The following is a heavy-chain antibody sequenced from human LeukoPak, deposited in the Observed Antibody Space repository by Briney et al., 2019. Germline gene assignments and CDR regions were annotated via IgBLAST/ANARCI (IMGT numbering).Heavy chain of an antibody. Sequence: GGSLRLSCAASGFTFSSYWMHWVRQAPGKGLVWVSRVNSDGTTTNHADSVKGRFTISRDNAKNTLYLQMNSLRAEDTAVYYCARKYYGSGSVGAFDIWGQGTMVTVSS. D-gene: IGHD3-10*01. V-gene: IGHV3-74*01. J-gene: IGHJ3*02. CDR1: GFTFSSYW. CDR3: ARKYYGSGSVGAFDI. CDR2: VNSDGTTT.